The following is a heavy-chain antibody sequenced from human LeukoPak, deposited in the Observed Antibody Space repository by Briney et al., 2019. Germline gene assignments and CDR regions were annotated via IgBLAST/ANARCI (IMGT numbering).Heavy chain of an antibody. CDR1: GGSLSRPF. Sequence: SESLSLTCAVSGGSLSRPFWSWIRPTHGKGLEWIGEIDHSGRTAYNRSLEGRVTMSVDTSKNQFSLRLTSVTAADTAVYFCARAERRINLARGVFGSHFDSWGQGTLVSASS. V-gene: IGHV4-34*01. CDR3: ARAERRINLARGVFGSHFDS. D-gene: IGHD3-10*01. CDR2: IDHSGRT. J-gene: IGHJ5*01.